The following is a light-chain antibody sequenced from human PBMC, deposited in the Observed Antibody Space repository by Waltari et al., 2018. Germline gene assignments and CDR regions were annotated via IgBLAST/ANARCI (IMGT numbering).Light chain of an antibody. CDR2: STS. J-gene: IGLJ1*01. CDR3: ATWDGSLEGYV. Sequence: QSVLTQPPSPSGTPGQRVPIPCSGSYSNIGNNPGNWYPQPPGTAPKLLTHSTSQRPSGVPDRFSGSKSGTSVSLAISGLQSDDEADYYCATWDGSLEGYVFGTGTKVSVL. V-gene: IGLV1-44*01. CDR1: YSNIGNNP.